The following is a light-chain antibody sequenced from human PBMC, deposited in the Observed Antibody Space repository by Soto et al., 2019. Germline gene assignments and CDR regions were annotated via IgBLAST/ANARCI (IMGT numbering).Light chain of an antibody. CDR3: QQYGSSSSWT. CDR1: QSVSSSY. V-gene: IGKV3-20*01. J-gene: IGKJ1*01. CDR2: GAS. Sequence: EMVLTQSPGTLSFSPGERATLSCRASQSVSSSYLAWYQQKPGQAPRLLIYGASSRATGIPDRFSGSGSGTDFTLTISRLEPEDFAVYYCQQYGSSSSWTFGQGTKVDIK.